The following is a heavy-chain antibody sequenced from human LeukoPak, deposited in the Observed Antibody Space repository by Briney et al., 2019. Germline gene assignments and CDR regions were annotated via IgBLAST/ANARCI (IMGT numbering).Heavy chain of an antibody. CDR1: GFTFSSYA. Sequence: GGTLRLSCAASGFTFSSYAMSWAPRAPGKGLEWVSAISGSGGSTYYADSVKGRFTISRDNSKNTLYLQMNSLRAEDTAVYYCAKGVRFADYYYMDVWGKGTTVTVSS. V-gene: IGHV3-23*01. CDR2: ISGSGGST. J-gene: IGHJ6*03. CDR3: AKGVRFADYYYMDV. D-gene: IGHD3-3*01.